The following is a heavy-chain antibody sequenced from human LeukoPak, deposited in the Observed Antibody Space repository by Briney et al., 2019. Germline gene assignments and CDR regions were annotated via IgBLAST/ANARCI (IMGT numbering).Heavy chain of an antibody. Sequence: GGSLRLSCAASGVTFSSYAMHWVRQAPGKGLEWVAVISYDGSNKYYADSVKGRFTISRDNSKNTLYLQMNSLRAEDTAVYYCAREGVGATTIYFDYWGQGTLVTVSS. CDR2: ISYDGSNK. V-gene: IGHV3-30-3*01. D-gene: IGHD1-26*01. CDR1: GVTFSSYA. CDR3: AREGVGATTIYFDY. J-gene: IGHJ4*02.